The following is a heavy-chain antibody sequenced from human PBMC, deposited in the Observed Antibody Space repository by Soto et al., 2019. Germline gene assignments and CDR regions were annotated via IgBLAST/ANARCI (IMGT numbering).Heavy chain of an antibody. V-gene: IGHV3-66*01. Sequence: VQLVESGGGLVQPGGSLRLSCAASGFTVSSNYMSWVRQAPGKGLEWVSVIYSGGSTYYADSVKGRFTISRDNSKNALYLQMNSLRAEDTAMYYCARASRNYYDSSGYLYYFDYWGQGTLVTVSS. CDR2: IYSGGST. J-gene: IGHJ4*02. D-gene: IGHD3-22*01. CDR3: ARASRNYYDSSGYLYYFDY. CDR1: GFTVSSNY.